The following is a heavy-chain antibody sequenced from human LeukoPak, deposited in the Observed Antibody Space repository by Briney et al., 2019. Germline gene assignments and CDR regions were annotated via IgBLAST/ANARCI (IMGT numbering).Heavy chain of an antibody. CDR3: ARGYGYYFES. CDR2: IYSSGST. D-gene: IGHD5-18*01. J-gene: IGHJ4*02. Sequence: SGTLSLTCTVSGGSISSYYWNWIRQPPGKGLEWIGYIYSSGSTNYNPSPKSRVAISVDTSRNQFSLKLSSATTADTAVYYCARGYGYYFESWGQGTLVTVSS. V-gene: IGHV4-59*03. CDR1: GGSISSYY.